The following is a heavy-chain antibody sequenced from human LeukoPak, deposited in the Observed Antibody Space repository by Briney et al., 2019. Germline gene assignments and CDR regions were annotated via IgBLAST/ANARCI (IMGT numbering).Heavy chain of an antibody. V-gene: IGHV1-69-2*01. J-gene: IGHJ4*02. CDR2: VDPENGQT. CDR1: GYTFSEYD. CDR3: ATLHHVTASVFDF. D-gene: IGHD1-14*01. Sequence: GASVKVSCKTSGYTFSEYDMQWVQQAPGKGLEWMGRVDPENGQTIYVEKFQGRVTMTADMSTDIAYLELTSLRPENTAIYYCATLHHVTASVFDFWGQGTLVTVSS.